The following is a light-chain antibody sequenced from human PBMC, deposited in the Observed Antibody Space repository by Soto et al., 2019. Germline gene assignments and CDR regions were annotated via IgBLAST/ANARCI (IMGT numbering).Light chain of an antibody. CDR1: SSDVGGYNY. Sequence: QSVLTQPRSVSGSPGQSVTISCTGTSSDVGGYNYVSWYQQHPGKAPKLMIYDVSKRPSGVPDRFSGSKSGTSASLAISGLQSEDEADYYCASWDDSLNGGVFGGGTKLTVL. V-gene: IGLV2-11*01. J-gene: IGLJ3*02. CDR2: DVS. CDR3: ASWDDSLNGGV.